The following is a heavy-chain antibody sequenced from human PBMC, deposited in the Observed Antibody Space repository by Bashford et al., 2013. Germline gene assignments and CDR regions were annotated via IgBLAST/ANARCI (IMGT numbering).Heavy chain of an antibody. CDR1: GYTFTGYY. CDR2: INPDTGGT. J-gene: IGHJ4*02. D-gene: IGHD5-18*01. V-gene: IGHV1-2*02. Sequence: ASVKVXCKASGYTFTGYYMHWVRQAPGQGLEWMGWINPDTGGTYYVQKFQGRVTMTRDTSISTAYMELSSLRSNDTAVYFCSRVGGYTYGQGDYWGQGTVVTVSS. CDR3: SRVGGYTYGQGDY.